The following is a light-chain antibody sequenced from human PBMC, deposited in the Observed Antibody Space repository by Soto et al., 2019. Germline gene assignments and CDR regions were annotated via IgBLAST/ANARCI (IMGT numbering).Light chain of an antibody. CDR1: SSDVGGYNY. CDR2: DVS. Sequence: QCALTQPRSVSGSPGQSVTISCTGTSSDVGGYNYVSWYQQHPGKAPKLMIYDVSKWPSGVPDRFSGSKSGNTASLTISGLQAEDEADYYCCSYAGSYTYVFGTGTKLTVL. V-gene: IGLV2-11*01. J-gene: IGLJ1*01. CDR3: CSYAGSYTYV.